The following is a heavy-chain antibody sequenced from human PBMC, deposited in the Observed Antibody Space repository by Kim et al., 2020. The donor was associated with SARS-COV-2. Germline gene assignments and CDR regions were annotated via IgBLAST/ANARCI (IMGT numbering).Heavy chain of an antibody. CDR1: GFTFSSYW. CDR3: AREKITMVQGSFPNWFDP. Sequence: GGSLRLSCAASGFTFSSYWMSWVRQAPGKGLEWVANIKQDGSEKYYVDSVKGRFTISRDNAKNSLYLQMNSLRAEDTAVYYCAREKITMVQGSFPNWFDPWGQGTLVTVSS. J-gene: IGHJ5*02. CDR2: IKQDGSEK. V-gene: IGHV3-7*01. D-gene: IGHD3-10*01.